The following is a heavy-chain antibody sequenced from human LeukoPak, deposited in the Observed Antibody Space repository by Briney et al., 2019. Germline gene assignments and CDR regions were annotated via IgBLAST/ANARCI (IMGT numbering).Heavy chain of an antibody. CDR3: ARETDQLELHDFDY. CDR2: INPNSGGT. CDR1: GYTFTGCY. J-gene: IGHJ4*02. D-gene: IGHD1-1*01. V-gene: IGHV1-2*02. Sequence: ASVKVSCKASGYTFTGCYMHWVRHAPGQGLEWMGWINPNSGGTHYAQKFRDRVTMTRDTSISTAYMELSRLTSDDTAVYYCARETDQLELHDFDYWGQGTLVTVSS.